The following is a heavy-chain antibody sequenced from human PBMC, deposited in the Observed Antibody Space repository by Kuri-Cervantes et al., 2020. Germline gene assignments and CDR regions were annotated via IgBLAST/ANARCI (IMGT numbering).Heavy chain of an antibody. V-gene: IGHV1-18*01. CDR3: ARWGDAYYYGSGSGFDY. Sequence: ASVKVSCKASGYTFTSYGISWVRQAPVQGLEWMGWISAYNGNTNYAQKLQGRVTMTTDTSTSKAYMELRSLRSDDTAVYYCARWGDAYYYGSGSGFDYWGQGTLVTVSS. CDR1: GYTFTSYG. CDR2: ISAYNGNT. J-gene: IGHJ4*02. D-gene: IGHD3-10*01.